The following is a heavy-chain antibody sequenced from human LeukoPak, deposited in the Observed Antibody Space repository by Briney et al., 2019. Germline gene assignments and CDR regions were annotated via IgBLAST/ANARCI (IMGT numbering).Heavy chain of an antibody. V-gene: IGHV1-69*06. CDR3: ARDYDILTGSYNWFDP. CDR2: IIPIFGTA. J-gene: IGHJ5*02. CDR1: GGTFSSYA. Sequence: ASVKVSCMASGGTFSSYAISWVRQAPGQGLEWMGGIIPIFGTANYAQKFQGRVTITADKSTSTAYMELSSLRSEDTAVYYCARDYDILTGSYNWFDPWGQGTLVTVSS. D-gene: IGHD3-9*01.